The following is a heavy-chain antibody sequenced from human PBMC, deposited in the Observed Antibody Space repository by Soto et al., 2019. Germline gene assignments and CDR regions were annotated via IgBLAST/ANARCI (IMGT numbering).Heavy chain of an antibody. D-gene: IGHD6-13*01. J-gene: IGHJ4*02. CDR3: AIRMYSTRWYYLDS. CDR1: GFTVSSYA. CDR2: ISAST. V-gene: IGHV3-23*01. Sequence: EMQLLESGGGLVQAGGSLRLSCAASGFTVSSYALNWVRQAPGKGLEWFSVISASTYNADSVKGRFTTSRDTSKNTLYLQMNSMRAEDTAVYFGAIRMYSTRWYYLDSWGQGTLVTVSS.